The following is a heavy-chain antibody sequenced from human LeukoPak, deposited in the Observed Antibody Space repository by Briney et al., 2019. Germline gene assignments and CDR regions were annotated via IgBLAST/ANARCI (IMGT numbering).Heavy chain of an antibody. V-gene: IGHV3-21*01. Sequence: GRSLRLSCAASGFTFSSYGMHWVRQAPGKGLEWVSSISSSSSYIYYADSVKGRFTISRDNAKNSLYLQMNSPRAEDTAVYYCARDLRQFGNYYYYGMDVWGQGTTVTVSS. J-gene: IGHJ6*02. D-gene: IGHD5/OR15-5a*01. CDR2: ISSSSSYI. CDR3: ARDLRQFGNYYYYGMDV. CDR1: GFTFSSYG.